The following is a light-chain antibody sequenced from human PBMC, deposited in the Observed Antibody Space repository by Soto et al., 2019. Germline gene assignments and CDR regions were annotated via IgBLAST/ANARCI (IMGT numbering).Light chain of an antibody. CDR1: SSDVGGHNY. CDR3: STYTNSDTLV. Sequence: QSALTQPASVSGSPGQSITISCTGTSSDVGGHNYVSWYQQHPGKAPRLMIYDVSIRPSGVSNRFSGSKSGNTASLTISGLQAEDEADYYCSTYTNSDTLVFGGGTKLTVL. J-gene: IGLJ3*02. V-gene: IGLV2-14*01. CDR2: DVS.